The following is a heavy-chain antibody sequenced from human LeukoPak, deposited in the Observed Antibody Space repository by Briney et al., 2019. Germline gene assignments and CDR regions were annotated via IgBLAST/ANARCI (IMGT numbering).Heavy chain of an antibody. CDR3: ARDVNGYGSGDV. J-gene: IGHJ3*01. D-gene: IGHD5-12*01. CDR2: GGNSGGT. V-gene: IGHV4-34*01. CDR1: GGSLNGYY. Sequence: SETLSLTCAVYGGSLNGYYWSWIRQPPGKGLEWIGEGGNSGGTKFNPSLKSRVTISADTSKNQFSLKLSSVTAADTAIYYCARDVNGYGSGDVWGQGTMVTVSS.